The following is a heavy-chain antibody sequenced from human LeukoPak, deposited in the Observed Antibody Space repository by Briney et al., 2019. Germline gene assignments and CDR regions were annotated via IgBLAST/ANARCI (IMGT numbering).Heavy chain of an antibody. D-gene: IGHD2-15*01. J-gene: IGHJ3*02. V-gene: IGHV1-69*04. CDR3: ASLRWDMRYAFDT. Sequence: GASVKVSCKASGGTFSSYAISWVRQAPGQGLEWMGRIIPILGIANYAQKFQGRVTITADKSTSTAYMELSSLRSEDTAVYYCASLRWDMRYAFDTWGQGTMVTVSS. CDR2: IIPILGIA. CDR1: GGTFSSYA.